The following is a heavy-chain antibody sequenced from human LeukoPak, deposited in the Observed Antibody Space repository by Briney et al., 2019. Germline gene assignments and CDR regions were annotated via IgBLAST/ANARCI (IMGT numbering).Heavy chain of an antibody. CDR3: ARCRSCGGYGSGEFDY. CDR1: GYTFTSYG. D-gene: IGHD3-10*01. CDR2: ISAYNGNT. J-gene: IGHJ4*02. V-gene: IGHV1-18*01. Sequence: GASVKVSCKASGYTFTSYGIRWVRQAPGQGLEWMGWISAYNGNTNYAQKLQGRVTMTTDTSTSTAYMELRSLRSYDTAVYYCARCRSCGGYGSGEFDYWGQGTLVTVSS.